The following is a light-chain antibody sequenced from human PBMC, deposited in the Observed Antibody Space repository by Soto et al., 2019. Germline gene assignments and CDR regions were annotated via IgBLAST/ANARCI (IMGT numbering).Light chain of an antibody. CDR1: QSVNSC. CDR3: QQYYSFPRT. Sequence: DIQMTQSPSTLSLSLGDRVTITCRASQSVNSCLAWYQQKPGKAPSLLIYAASTWQIGIPARFSGSGSGTDFTITISCPQYEAFETYYRQQYYSFPRTFGQGTQVDI. V-gene: IGKV1-5*01. J-gene: IGKJ1*01. CDR2: AAS.